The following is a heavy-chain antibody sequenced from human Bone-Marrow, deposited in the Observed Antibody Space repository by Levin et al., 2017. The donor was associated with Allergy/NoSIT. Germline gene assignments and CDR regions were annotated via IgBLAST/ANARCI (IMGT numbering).Heavy chain of an antibody. V-gene: IGHV3-7*01. Sequence: GGSLRLSCAASGFTFSNSWMSWVRQAPGKGLEWVANIKEDGSEKYYVDSVKGRFTISRDNAKNSLFVQMNSLRVEDTAVYYCARDQFRRATIGARWFNPWGQGTLVTVSS. D-gene: IGHD5-24*01. CDR1: GFTFSNSW. CDR2: IKEDGSEK. J-gene: IGHJ5*02. CDR3: ARDQFRRATIGARWFNP.